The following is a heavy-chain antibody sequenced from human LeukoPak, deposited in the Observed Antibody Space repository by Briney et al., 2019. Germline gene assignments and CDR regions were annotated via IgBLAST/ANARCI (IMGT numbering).Heavy chain of an antibody. CDR1: GYTFTGYY. CDR3: ARDGFPTIGNAFDI. V-gene: IGHV1-2*02. CDR2: INPNSGGT. D-gene: IGHD1-26*01. Sequence: GASVKVSCKASGYTFTGYYMHWVRQAPGQGLEWMGWINPNSGGTNYAQKFQGRVTMTRDTSISTAYMELSRLRSDDTAVYYCARDGFPTIGNAFDIWGQGTMVTVSS. J-gene: IGHJ3*02.